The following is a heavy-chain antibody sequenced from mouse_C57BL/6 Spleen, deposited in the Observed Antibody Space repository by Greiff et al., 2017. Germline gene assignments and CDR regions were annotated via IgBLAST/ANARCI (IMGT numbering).Heavy chain of an antibody. J-gene: IGHJ1*03. Sequence: QVQLQQSGPELVKPGASVKISCKASGYAFSSSWMNWVKQRPGKGLEWIGRIYPGDGDTNYNGKFKGKATLTADKSSSTAYMQLSSLTSEDSAVYFCARRGTLIDVWGTGTTVTVSS. V-gene: IGHV1-82*01. CDR2: IYPGDGDT. CDR1: GYAFSSSW. CDR3: ARRGTLIDV.